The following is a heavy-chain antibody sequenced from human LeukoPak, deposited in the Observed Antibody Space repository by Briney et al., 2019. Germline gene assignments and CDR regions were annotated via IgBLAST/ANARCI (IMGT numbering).Heavy chain of an antibody. CDR3: ARGARAAAYFDY. CDR2: INHSGST. CDR1: GGSFSGYY. J-gene: IGHJ4*02. V-gene: IGHV4-34*01. D-gene: IGHD6-13*01. Sequence: PSETLSLTCAVYGGSFSGYYWSWIRQPPGKGLEWIGEINHSGSTNYNPSLKSRVTISVDTSKNQFSLTLSSVTAADTAVYYCARGARAAAYFDYWGQGTLVTVSS.